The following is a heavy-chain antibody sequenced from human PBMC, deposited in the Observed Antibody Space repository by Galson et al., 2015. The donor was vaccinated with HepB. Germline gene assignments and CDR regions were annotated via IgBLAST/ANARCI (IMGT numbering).Heavy chain of an antibody. V-gene: IGHV4-39*07. CDR1: GGSISSSSYY. J-gene: IGHJ5*02. CDR2: IYYSGST. Sequence: LSLTCTVSGGSISSSSYYWGWIRQPPGKGLEWIGSIYYSGSTYYNPSLKSRVTISVDTSKNQFSLKLSSVTAADTAVYYCARNHPIYCSSTSCANWFDPWGQGTLVTVSS. CDR3: ARNHPIYCSSTSCANWFDP. D-gene: IGHD2-2*01.